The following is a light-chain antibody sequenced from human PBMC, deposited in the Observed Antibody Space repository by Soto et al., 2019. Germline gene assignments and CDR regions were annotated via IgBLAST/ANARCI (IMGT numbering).Light chain of an antibody. J-gene: IGLJ1*01. Sequence: QPVLTQSSSASASLGSSVKLTCTLSSGHSSYIIAWHQQQPGKAPRYLMKLEGSGSYNKGSGVPDRFSGSSSGADRYLTISNLHFEDEADYYCETWDSNTRVFGTGTKVTLL. V-gene: IGLV4-60*02. CDR1: SGHSSYI. CDR2: LEGSGSY. CDR3: ETWDSNTRV.